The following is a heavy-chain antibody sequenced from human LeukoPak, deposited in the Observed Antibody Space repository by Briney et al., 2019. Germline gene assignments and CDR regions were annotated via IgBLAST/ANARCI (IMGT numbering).Heavy chain of an antibody. V-gene: IGHV1-8*01. CDR2: MNPNSGNT. CDR1: GYTFTSYD. J-gene: IGHJ6*03. CDR3: ARGSDLTGTPDYYYYYYMDV. Sequence: SXXVSCKASGYTFTSYDINWVRQATGQGLEWMGWMNPNSGNTGYAQKFQGRVTMTRNTSISTAYMELSSLRSEDTAVYYCARGSDLTGTPDYYYYYYMDVWGKGTTVTVSS. D-gene: IGHD1-7*01.